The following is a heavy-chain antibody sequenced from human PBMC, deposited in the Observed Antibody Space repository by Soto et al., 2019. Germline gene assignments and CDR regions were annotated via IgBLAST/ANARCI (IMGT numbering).Heavy chain of an antibody. CDR2: ILHDGSAE. CDR1: VFIFTSYG. V-gene: IGHV3-30*03. CDR3: ARSRDGYSFYFYYGMDG. J-gene: IGHJ6*02. Sequence: GGSLRLSCAASVFIFTSYGMRWVRQAPGKGLEWMALILHDGSAEYYADSVKGRFTISRDNSKNTLYLQMNSLTAEDTAVYYCARSRDGYSFYFYYGMDGWGQGTTVTVSS. D-gene: IGHD4-4*01.